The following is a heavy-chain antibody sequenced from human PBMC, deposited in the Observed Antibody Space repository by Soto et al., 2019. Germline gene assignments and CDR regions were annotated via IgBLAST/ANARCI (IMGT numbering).Heavy chain of an antibody. CDR3: RGYSSSWYYYYYMDV. CDR2: IRSKAYGGTT. D-gene: IGHD6-13*01. V-gene: IGHV3-49*03. CDR1: GFPFGDYA. Sequence: GGSLRLSCTASGFPFGDYAMSWFSQAPGKGLEWVGFIRSKAYGGTTEYAASVKGRFTISRDDSKSIAYLQMNSLKTEDTAVYYCRGYSSSWYYYYYMDVWGKGTTVTVSS. J-gene: IGHJ6*03.